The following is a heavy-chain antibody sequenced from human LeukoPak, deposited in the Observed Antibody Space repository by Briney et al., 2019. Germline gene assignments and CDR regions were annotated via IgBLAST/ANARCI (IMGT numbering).Heavy chain of an antibody. V-gene: IGHV3-23*01. CDR3: AKVSGRAAAGTGIDY. CDR1: GFTFSDAW. J-gene: IGHJ4*02. D-gene: IGHD6-13*01. Sequence: QAGGSLRLSCVASGFTFSDAWMSWVRQAPGKGLEWVSAISGSGGSTYYADSVKGRFTISRDNSKNTLYLQMNSLRAEDTAVYYCAKVSGRAAAGTGIDYWGQGTLVTVSS. CDR2: ISGSGGST.